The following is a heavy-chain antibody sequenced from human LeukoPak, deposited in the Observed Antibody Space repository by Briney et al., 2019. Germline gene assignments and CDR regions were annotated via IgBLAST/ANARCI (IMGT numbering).Heavy chain of an antibody. D-gene: IGHD3-16*02. J-gene: IGHJ6*03. CDR3: ARHIGGGIEDMDV. Sequence: PSETLSLTCTVSGGSIGTYYWSWVRQSPGTGLEWIGYIYVTGARYNPYLQSRVTISVDRSRNQFFLKMTSVTAADTAVYYCARHIGGGIEDMDVWGRGTKVTVSS. CDR2: IYVTGA. CDR1: GGSIGTYY. V-gene: IGHV4-59*08.